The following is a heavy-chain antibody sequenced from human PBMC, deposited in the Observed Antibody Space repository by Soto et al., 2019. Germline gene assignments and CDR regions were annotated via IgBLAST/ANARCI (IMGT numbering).Heavy chain of an antibody. D-gene: IGHD6-13*01. Sequence: QVQLVESGGGVVQPGRSLRLSCAASGFTFSSYGMHWVRQAPGKGLEWVAVISYDGSNKYYADSVKGRFTISRDNSKNTLYLQMNSLRAEDTAVYYCAKDREQQLAHYGMDVWGQGTTVTVSS. V-gene: IGHV3-30*18. J-gene: IGHJ6*02. CDR3: AKDREQQLAHYGMDV. CDR1: GFTFSSYG. CDR2: ISYDGSNK.